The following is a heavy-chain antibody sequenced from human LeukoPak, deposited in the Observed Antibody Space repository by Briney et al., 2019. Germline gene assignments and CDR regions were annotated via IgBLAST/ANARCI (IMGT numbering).Heavy chain of an antibody. CDR2: INHSGST. Sequence: SETLSLTCAVYGGSFSGYYWSWIRQPPGKGLEWIGEINHSGSTNYNPSLKSRVTISVDTSKNQFSLKLSSVTAADTAVYYCARQGFFTYYYGSGSSKRGYYYMDVWGKGTTVTISS. J-gene: IGHJ6*03. CDR3: ARQGFFTYYYGSGSSKRGYYYMDV. CDR1: GGSFSGYY. D-gene: IGHD3-10*01. V-gene: IGHV4-34*01.